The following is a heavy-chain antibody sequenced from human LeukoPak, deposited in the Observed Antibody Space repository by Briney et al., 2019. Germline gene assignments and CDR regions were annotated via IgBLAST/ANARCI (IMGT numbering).Heavy chain of an antibody. J-gene: IGHJ4*02. CDR3: ARGALLWFGELGGQFDY. CDR1: GFTFSNYW. Sequence: PGGSLRLSCAASGFTFSNYWMSWVRQAPGKGLEWVSYISGVSSYIYYADSVKGRFTISRDNAKNSLYLQMNSLRAEDTAVYYCARGALLWFGELGGQFDYWGQGTLVTVSS. V-gene: IGHV3-21*01. CDR2: ISGVSSYI. D-gene: IGHD3-10*01.